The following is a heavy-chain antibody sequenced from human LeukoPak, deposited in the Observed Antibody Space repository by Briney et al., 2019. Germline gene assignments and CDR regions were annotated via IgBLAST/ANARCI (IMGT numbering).Heavy chain of an antibody. CDR1: GYTFTGYY. Sequence: ASVKVSCKASGYTFTGYYMHWVRQAPGQGLEWMGWINPNSGGTNYAQNFQGRVTMSRDTSISIAYLELSRLIFDDTAVFYCARSTITATAAGHFDLWGRGTLVTVSS. D-gene: IGHD6-13*01. CDR3: ARSTITATAAGHFDL. V-gene: IGHV1-2*02. J-gene: IGHJ2*01. CDR2: INPNSGGT.